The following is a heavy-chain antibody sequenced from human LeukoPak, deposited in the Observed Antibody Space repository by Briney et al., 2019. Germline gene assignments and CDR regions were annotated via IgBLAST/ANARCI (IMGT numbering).Heavy chain of an antibody. Sequence: SETLSLTCTVSGGSISSSSYYWGWIRQPPGKGLEWIGSIYYSGSTYYNPSLKSRVTISVDTSKNQFSLRLTSVIAADTAVYYCARHSSSSAANFDYWGQGTLVTVSS. J-gene: IGHJ4*02. CDR1: GGSISSSSYY. CDR2: IYYSGST. CDR3: ARHSSSSAANFDY. D-gene: IGHD6-6*01. V-gene: IGHV4-39*01.